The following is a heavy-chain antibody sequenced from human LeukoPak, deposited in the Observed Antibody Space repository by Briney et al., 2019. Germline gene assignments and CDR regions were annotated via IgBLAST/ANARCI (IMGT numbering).Heavy chain of an antibody. J-gene: IGHJ4*02. Sequence: SETLSLTCTVSGGSISSYYWGWIRQPPGKGLEWIGYIYYSGSTNYNPSLKSRVTISVDTSKNQFSLKLSSVTAADTAVYYCARAKYYYDSSGYYYWGQGTLVIVSS. V-gene: IGHV4-59*01. CDR2: IYYSGST. CDR3: ARAKYYYDSSGYYY. CDR1: GGSISSYY. D-gene: IGHD3-22*01.